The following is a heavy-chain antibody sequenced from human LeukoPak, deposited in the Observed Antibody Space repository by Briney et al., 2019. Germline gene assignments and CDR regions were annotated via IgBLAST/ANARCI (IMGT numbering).Heavy chain of an antibody. CDR1: GFTFSSYW. CDR3: ARQGYSSSWHFDY. V-gene: IGHV4-59*08. CDR2: IYYSGST. J-gene: IGHJ4*02. Sequence: GSLRLSCAASGFTFSSYWMTWVRQAPGKGLEWIGYIYYSGSTNYNPSLKSRVTISVDTSKNQFSLKLSSVTAADTAVYYCARQGYSSSWHFDYWGQGTLVTVSS. D-gene: IGHD6-13*01.